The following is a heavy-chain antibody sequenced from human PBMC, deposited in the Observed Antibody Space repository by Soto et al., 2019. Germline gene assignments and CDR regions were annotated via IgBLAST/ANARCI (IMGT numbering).Heavy chain of an antibody. Sequence: SVKVSCKASGGTFSSYAISWVRQAPGQGLEWMGGIIPIFGTANYAQKFQGRVTITADKSTSTAYMELSSLRSEDTAVYYCARDSIVVVPANPSREGYGMDVWGQGTTVTVSS. J-gene: IGHJ6*02. D-gene: IGHD2-2*01. CDR3: ARDSIVVVPANPSREGYGMDV. CDR2: IIPIFGTA. CDR1: GGTFSSYA. V-gene: IGHV1-69*06.